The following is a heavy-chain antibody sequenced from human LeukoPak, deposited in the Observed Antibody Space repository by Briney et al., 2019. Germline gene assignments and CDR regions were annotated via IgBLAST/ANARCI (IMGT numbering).Heavy chain of an antibody. CDR3: ARNYDSSDYGYNWFDP. D-gene: IGHD3-22*01. CDR2: MNPKSGNT. V-gene: IGHV1-8*03. Sequence: ASVKVSCKASGYTFTSYDINWVRQATGQGLEWMGWMNPKSGNTGYAQKFQGRVTITRNTSITTAYMELNSLRAEDTAVYYCARNYDSSDYGYNWFDPWGQGTLVTVSS. CDR1: GYTFTSYD. J-gene: IGHJ5*02.